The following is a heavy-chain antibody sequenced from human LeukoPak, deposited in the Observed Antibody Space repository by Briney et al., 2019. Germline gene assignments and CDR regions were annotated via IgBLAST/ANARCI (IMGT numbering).Heavy chain of an antibody. CDR1: GFTFSSYA. CDR2: ISYDGSNK. D-gene: IGHD3-22*01. V-gene: IGHV3-30-3*01. Sequence: PGRSLRLSCAASGFTFSSYAMHWVRQAPGKGLEWVAVISYDGSNKYYADSVKGRFTISRDNSKNTLYLQMNSLRAEDTAVYYCARGDQIVVVITPFDYWGQGTLVTVSS. J-gene: IGHJ4*02. CDR3: ARGDQIVVVITPFDY.